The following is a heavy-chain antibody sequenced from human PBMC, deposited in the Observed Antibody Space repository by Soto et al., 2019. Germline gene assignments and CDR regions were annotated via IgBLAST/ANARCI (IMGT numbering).Heavy chain of an antibody. CDR3: VRDGGYYGMDV. Sequence: QPGGSLRLSCVVSGFTFSTYDMQWVRQVTGKGLEWVSLIGTAGDTYYPDSVKGRFTISRENAKKSLYLQMNSLRVGDTAVYYCVRDGGYYGMDVWGQGTTVTVSS. J-gene: IGHJ6*02. CDR2: IGTAGDT. CDR1: GFTFSTYD. D-gene: IGHD3-16*01. V-gene: IGHV3-13*01.